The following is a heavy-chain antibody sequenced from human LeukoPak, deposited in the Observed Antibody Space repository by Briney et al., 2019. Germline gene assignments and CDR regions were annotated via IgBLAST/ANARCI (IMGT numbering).Heavy chain of an antibody. D-gene: IGHD3-9*01. Sequence: GGSLRLSCAASGFTFSSYSMNWVRQAPGKGQEWVSSIGSSSTYIYYADSVKGRFTISRDNAKNSLYLQMNSLRAEDTAVYYCARAYDILTGYPNNYFDYWGQGTLVTVSS. J-gene: IGHJ4*02. CDR2: IGSSSTYI. CDR3: ARAYDILTGYPNNYFDY. CDR1: GFTFSSYS. V-gene: IGHV3-21*01.